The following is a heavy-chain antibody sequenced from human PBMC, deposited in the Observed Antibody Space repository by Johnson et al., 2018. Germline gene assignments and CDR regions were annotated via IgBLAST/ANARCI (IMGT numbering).Heavy chain of an antibody. D-gene: IGHD3-16*01. CDR1: GFTFSSFS. CDR3: ARDTFTDYAFDI. Sequence: EVQLVESGGGLVQPGWSXRLSCAASGFTFSSFSMNWVRQAPGKGLEWVSSISASTSFIYYADSVKGRFTISRDNAMDSLYLHMNSLRAEDTAVYYCARDTFTDYAFDIWCQGTMVTVSS. CDR2: ISASTSFI. J-gene: IGHJ3*02. V-gene: IGHV3-21*01.